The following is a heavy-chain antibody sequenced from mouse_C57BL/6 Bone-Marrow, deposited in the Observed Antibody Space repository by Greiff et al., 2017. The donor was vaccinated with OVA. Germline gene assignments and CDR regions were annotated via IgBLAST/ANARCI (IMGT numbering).Heavy chain of an antibody. D-gene: IGHD1-1*01. V-gene: IGHV1-69*01. Sequence: QVQLQQPGAELVMPGASVKLSCKASGYTFTSYWMHWVKQRPGQGLEWIGEIDPSDSYTNYNPKFKGKSTLTVDKSSSTANMQLSSLTSEDSAVYYCARRVTTVVAPYWYFDVWGTGTTVTVSS. CDR3: ARRVTTVVAPYWYFDV. CDR2: IDPSDSYT. J-gene: IGHJ1*03. CDR1: GYTFTSYW.